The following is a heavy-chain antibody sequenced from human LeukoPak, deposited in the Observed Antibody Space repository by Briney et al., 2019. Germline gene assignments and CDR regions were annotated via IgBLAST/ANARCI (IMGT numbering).Heavy chain of an antibody. V-gene: IGHV3-23*01. D-gene: IGHD6-19*01. CDR3: TKELHVAVAVADYYYFYMDV. CDR1: GFAFSSFA. Sequence: GGSLRLSCAASGFAFSSFAMGWVRQSPGKGLEWLSTINGGGNTTFYADSVKGRFTISRDNSKNTLNLHMDGLRPVDTAIYYCTKELHVAVAVADYYYFYMDVWGRGTAVSVSS. CDR2: INGGGNTT. J-gene: IGHJ6*03.